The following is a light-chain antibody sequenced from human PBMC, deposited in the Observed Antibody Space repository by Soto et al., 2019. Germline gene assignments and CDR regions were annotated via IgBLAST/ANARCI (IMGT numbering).Light chain of an antibody. J-gene: IGKJ2*01. V-gene: IGKV1-5*03. CDR1: QSISTW. Sequence: DIQMTQSPSTLSASVGDRVTITCRASQSISTWLAWYQQNPGKAPTLLIYKAPSLESGVPSGFSGSGSGTEFALTISSLQPEDFAAYYGQHYNRYSTFGQGAKLESK. CDR3: QHYNRYST. CDR2: KAP.